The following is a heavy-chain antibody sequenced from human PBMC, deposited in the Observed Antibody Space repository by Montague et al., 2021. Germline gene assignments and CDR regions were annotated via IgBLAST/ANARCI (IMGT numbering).Heavy chain of an antibody. CDR2: ISSTSTNI. CDR3: ARVHTSGWSGDY. CDR1: GFTFSLYS. J-gene: IGHJ4*02. D-gene: IGHD6-19*01. Sequence: SLRLSFAASGFTFSLYSIHWVRQAPGKGLEWISYISSTSTNIYYADSVRGRFTVSRDNAKNSVSLQMYSLRDEDTAVYFCARVHTSGWSGDYWGQGILVTVSS. V-gene: IGHV3-48*02.